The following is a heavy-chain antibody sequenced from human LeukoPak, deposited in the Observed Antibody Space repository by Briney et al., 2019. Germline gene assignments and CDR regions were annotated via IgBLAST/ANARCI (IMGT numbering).Heavy chain of an antibody. CDR1: GFTFSSYW. J-gene: IGHJ4*02. Sequence: PGGSLRLSCAASGFTFSSYWMHWVRQAPGKGLAWVSRINSDGSSTSYADSVKGRFTISRDNAKNTLYLQMNSLRAEDTAVYYCARDPEEGYFDYWGQGTLVTVSS. V-gene: IGHV3-74*01. CDR2: INSDGSST. CDR3: ARDPEEGYFDY.